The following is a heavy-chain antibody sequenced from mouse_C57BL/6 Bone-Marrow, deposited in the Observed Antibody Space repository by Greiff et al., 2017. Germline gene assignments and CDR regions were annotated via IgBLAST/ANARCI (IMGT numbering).Heavy chain of an antibody. V-gene: IGHV1-63*01. CDR3: ARSGYYASSYGYFDV. CDR1: GYTFTNYW. J-gene: IGHJ1*03. CDR2: IYPGGGYT. D-gene: IGHD1-1*01. Sequence: QVLLKESGAELVRPGTSVKMSCKASGYTFTNYWIGWAKQRPGHGLEWIGDIYPGGGYTNYNEKFKGKATLTADKSSSTAYMQFRSLTSEDSAIYYCARSGYYASSYGYFDVWGTGTTVTVSS.